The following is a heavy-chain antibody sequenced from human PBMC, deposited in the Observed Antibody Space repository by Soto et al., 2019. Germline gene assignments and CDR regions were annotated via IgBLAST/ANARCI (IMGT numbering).Heavy chain of an antibody. J-gene: IGHJ4*02. CDR2: IWYDGSNK. CDR3: ARDEFYCSGGSFPSGSYYFDY. D-gene: IGHD2-15*01. V-gene: IGHV3-33*01. CDR1: GFTFSSYG. Sequence: QVQLVESGGGVVQPGRSLRLSCAASGFTFSSYGMHWVRQAPGKGLEWVAVIWYDGSNKYYADSVKGRFTISRDNSKNTLYLQMNSLRAEDTAVYYCARDEFYCSGGSFPSGSYYFDYWGQGTLVTVSS.